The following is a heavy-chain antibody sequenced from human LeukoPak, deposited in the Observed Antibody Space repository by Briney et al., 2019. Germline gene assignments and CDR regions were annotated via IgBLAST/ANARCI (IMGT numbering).Heavy chain of an antibody. Sequence: GASVMVSCKTSGYSFPSYGISWVRQAPGQGLEWMGWISAYNGNTNYAQKVQGRITMTTDTSTSTAYMELKGLRSDDTAVYYCATLWTDLRYCSGTSCSEGKYFEHWGQGTLITVSS. V-gene: IGHV1-18*04. CDR2: ISAYNGNT. J-gene: IGHJ1*01. CDR3: ATLWTDLRYCSGTSCSEGKYFEH. D-gene: IGHD2-2*01. CDR1: GYSFPSYG.